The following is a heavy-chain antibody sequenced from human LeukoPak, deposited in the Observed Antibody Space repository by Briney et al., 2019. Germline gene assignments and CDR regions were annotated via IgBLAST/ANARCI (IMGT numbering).Heavy chain of an antibody. CDR1: GFSFSNYA. D-gene: IGHD5-18*01. CDR3: AKVRGYISGAFDY. V-gene: IGHV3-30*18. Sequence: GRSLRLSCAASGFSFSNYAMHWVRQAPGKGLEWVAIVSSDGSSQYYGQAVKGQFTISRGNSKNLLYLQMNSLRADDTAVYYCAKVRGYISGAFDYWGQGTLVTVSS. CDR2: VSSDGSSQ. J-gene: IGHJ4*02.